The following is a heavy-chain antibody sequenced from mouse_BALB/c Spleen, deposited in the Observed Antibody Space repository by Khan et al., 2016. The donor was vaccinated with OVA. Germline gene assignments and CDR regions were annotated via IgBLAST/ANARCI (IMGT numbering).Heavy chain of an antibody. Sequence: QVQLKQSGAELVKPGASVRLSCKASGYTFTSYYLYWVKQRPGHGLEWIGDINPSTGGTNFNEKFKSQATLTVDKSSSTAYVQLSSLTSEDSAVYYCTRSGYGTFAYWGQGTLVTVS. J-gene: IGHJ3*01. V-gene: IGHV1S81*02. CDR2: INPSTGGT. CDR1: GYTFTSYY. CDR3: TRSGYGTFAY. D-gene: IGHD2-1*01.